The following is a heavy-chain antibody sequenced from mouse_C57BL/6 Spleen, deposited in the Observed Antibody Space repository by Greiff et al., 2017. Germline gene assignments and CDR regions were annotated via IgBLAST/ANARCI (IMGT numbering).Heavy chain of an antibody. Sequence: EVQLQQSGAELVRPGASVKLSCTASGFTITDDYMHWVKQRPEQGLEWIGWIDPENGDTDYASKFQGKATITADTSSNTAYLQLSSLTSEDTAVYYCTTSNDAYWGQGTLVTVSA. CDR2: IDPENGDT. CDR1: GFTITDDY. V-gene: IGHV14-4*01. J-gene: IGHJ3*01. CDR3: TTSNDAY.